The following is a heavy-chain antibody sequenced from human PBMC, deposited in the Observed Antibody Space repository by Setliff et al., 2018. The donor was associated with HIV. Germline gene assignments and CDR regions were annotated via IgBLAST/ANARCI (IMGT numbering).Heavy chain of an antibody. CDR1: GYTFTGYY. CDR2: INPNSGGT. V-gene: IGHV1-2*06. Sequence: SVKVSCKASGYTFTGYYMHWVRQAPGQGLEWMGRINPNSGGTNYAQKCQGRVTMTRDTSISKAYMELSRLRSDDTAVYYCARGTRVGANDAFDIWGQGTMVTVSS. D-gene: IGHD1-26*01. J-gene: IGHJ3*02. CDR3: ARGTRVGANDAFDI.